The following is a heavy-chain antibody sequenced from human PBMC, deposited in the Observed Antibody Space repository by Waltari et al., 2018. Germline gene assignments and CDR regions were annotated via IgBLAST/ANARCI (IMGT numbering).Heavy chain of an antibody. J-gene: IGHJ5*02. CDR2: IYTSGST. CDR1: GGSISSGSYY. V-gene: IGHV4-61*09. D-gene: IGHD5-12*01. CDR3: ARTNINWFDP. Sequence: QVQLQESGPGLVTPSQTLSLTCTVSGGSISSGSYYCSGIRQPAGKGLEWIGYIYTSGSTNYNPSLKSRVTISVDTSKNQFSLKLSSVTAADTAVYYCARTNINWFDPWGQGTLVTVSS.